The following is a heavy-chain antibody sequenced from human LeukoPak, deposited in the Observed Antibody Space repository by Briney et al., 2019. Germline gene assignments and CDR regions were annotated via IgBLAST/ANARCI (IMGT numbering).Heavy chain of an antibody. J-gene: IGHJ4*02. D-gene: IGHD3-10*01. CDR1: GGSISSYY. CDR2: IYYSGST. CDR3: ARDTMVRGNDY. V-gene: IGHV4-59*01. Sequence: SETLSLTCTVPGGSISSYYWSWIRQPPGKGLEWIGYIYYSGSTNYNPSLKSRVTISVDTSKNQFSLRLSSVTAADTAVYYCARDTMVRGNDYWGQGTLVTVSS.